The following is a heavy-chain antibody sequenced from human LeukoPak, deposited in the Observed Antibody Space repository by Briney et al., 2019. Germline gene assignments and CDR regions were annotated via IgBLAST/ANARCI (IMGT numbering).Heavy chain of an antibody. D-gene: IGHD3-3*01. Sequence: SETLSLTCTVSGGSISSGSYYWSWIRQPAGKGLEWIGRIYTSGSTNYNPSLKSRVTISVDTSKNQFSLKLSSVTAADTAVYYCARDDFWSGYYSHWGQGTLVTVSS. CDR1: GGSISSGSYY. CDR3: ARDDFWSGYYSH. J-gene: IGHJ4*02. V-gene: IGHV4-61*02. CDR2: IYTSGST.